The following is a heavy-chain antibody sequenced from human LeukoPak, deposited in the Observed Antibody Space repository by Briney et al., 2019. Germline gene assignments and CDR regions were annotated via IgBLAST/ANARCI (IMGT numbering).Heavy chain of an antibody. CDR1: GGSISSYY. V-gene: IGHV4-59*01. D-gene: IGHD5-12*01. CDR2: IYYSGST. CDR3: AREIYSGYVGNYFDY. Sequence: SETLSLTCTVSGGSISSYYWSWIRQPPGKGLEWIGYIYYSGSTNYNPSLKSRVTISVDTSKNQFSLKLSSVTAADTAVYYCAREIYSGYVGNYFDYWGQGTLVTVSS. J-gene: IGHJ4*02.